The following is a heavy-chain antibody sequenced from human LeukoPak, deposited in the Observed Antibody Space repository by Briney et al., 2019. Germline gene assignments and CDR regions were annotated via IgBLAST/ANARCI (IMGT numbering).Heavy chain of an antibody. D-gene: IGHD2-15*01. J-gene: IGHJ6*02. Sequence: PGGSLRLSCAASGFTFSSYAMSWVRQAPGKGLEWVSATSGSGGSTYYADSVKGRFTISRDNSKNTLYLQMNSLRAEDTAVYYCAKGLVAATFYYYYGMDVWGQGTTVTVSS. CDR3: AKGLVAATFYYYYGMDV. V-gene: IGHV3-23*01. CDR1: GFTFSSYA. CDR2: TSGSGGST.